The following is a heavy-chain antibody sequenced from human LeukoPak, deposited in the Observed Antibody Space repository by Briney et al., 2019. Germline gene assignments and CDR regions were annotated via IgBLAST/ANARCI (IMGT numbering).Heavy chain of an antibody. V-gene: IGHV4-39*07. Sequence: SETLSLTCTVSGGSISSSSYYWGWIRQPPGKGLEWIGSIYYSGSTYYNPSLKSRVTKSVDTSKNQFSLKLSSVTAADTAVYYCARVVAAAGTAYGMDVWGQGTTVTVSS. J-gene: IGHJ6*02. CDR1: GGSISSSSYY. D-gene: IGHD6-13*01. CDR3: ARVVAAAGTAYGMDV. CDR2: IYYSGST.